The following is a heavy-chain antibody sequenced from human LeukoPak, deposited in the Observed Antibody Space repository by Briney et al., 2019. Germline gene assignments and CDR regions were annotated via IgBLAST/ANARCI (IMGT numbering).Heavy chain of an antibody. Sequence: ASVKVSCKASGYTFTGYYTHWVRQAPGQGLEWMGWINPNSGGTNYAQKFQGRVTMTRDTSISTAYMELSRLRSDDTAVYYCAREYYYDSSGYEYNWFDPWGQGTLVTVSS. CDR3: AREYYYDSSGYEYNWFDP. J-gene: IGHJ5*02. CDR2: INPNSGGT. CDR1: GYTFTGYY. V-gene: IGHV1-2*02. D-gene: IGHD3-22*01.